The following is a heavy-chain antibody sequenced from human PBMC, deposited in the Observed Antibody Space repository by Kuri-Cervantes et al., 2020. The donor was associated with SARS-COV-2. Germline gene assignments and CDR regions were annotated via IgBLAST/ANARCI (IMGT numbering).Heavy chain of an antibody. D-gene: IGHD3-9*01. J-gene: IGHJ6*03. V-gene: IGHV3-74*01. CDR3: ARAIKDGYYDILTGYPYYYYYYMDV. CDR1: GFTFSSYW. CDR2: INSDGSST. Sequence: GESLKISCAASGFTFSSYWMHWVRQAPGKGLVWVSRINSDGSSTSYADSVKGRLTISRDNAKNSLYLQMNSLRAEDTAVYYCARAIKDGYYDILTGYPYYYYYYMDVWGKGTTVTVSS.